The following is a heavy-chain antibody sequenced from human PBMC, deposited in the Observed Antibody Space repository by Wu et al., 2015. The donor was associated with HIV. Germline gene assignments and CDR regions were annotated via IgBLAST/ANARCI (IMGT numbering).Heavy chain of an antibody. CDR2: IIPIFGTP. J-gene: IGHJ4*02. CDR1: GGTFSNYA. V-gene: IGHV1-69*05. CDR3: ATDKTYYSDSSNTFGGSGFDN. Sequence: QVQLVQSGAEVKKPGSSVKISCTAHGGTFSNYAVSWVRQAPGQGLDWMGGIIPIFGTPKYAQKFQGKITITTDESTSTAYMELSSLRSEDTAMYFCATDKTYYSDSSNTFGGSGFDNWGLGTLVTVSS. D-gene: IGHD3-22*01.